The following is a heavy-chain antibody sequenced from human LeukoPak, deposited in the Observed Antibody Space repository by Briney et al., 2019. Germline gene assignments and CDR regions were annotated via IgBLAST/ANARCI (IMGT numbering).Heavy chain of an antibody. D-gene: IGHD2-21*01. V-gene: IGHV3-53*01. Sequence: PGGSLRLSCAASGFTVSSNYMSWVRQAPGKGLEWVSVIYSGGSAYYADSVKGRFTISRDNSKNTLYLQMNSLRAEDTAMYYCASVNGDGAEYFQHWGQGTLVTVSS. J-gene: IGHJ1*01. CDR2: IYSGGSA. CDR3: ASVNGDGAEYFQH. CDR1: GFTVSSNY.